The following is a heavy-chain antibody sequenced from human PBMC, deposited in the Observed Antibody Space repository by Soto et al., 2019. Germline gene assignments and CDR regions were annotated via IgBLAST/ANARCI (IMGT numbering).Heavy chain of an antibody. CDR2: ISAYNYNT. CDR1: GYTFTSYG. V-gene: IGHV1-18*01. D-gene: IGHD1-26*01. CDR3: AGEVGALGHWFDP. J-gene: IGHJ5*02. Sequence: QVQLVQSGAEVKKPGASVKVSCKASGYTFTSYGLTWVRQAPGQGLEWMGRISAYNYNTNYAQKLQGRVTLTTDTATSAASMDMGSLGSDDTAVYYCAGEVGALGHWFDPWGQGTLVTVSS.